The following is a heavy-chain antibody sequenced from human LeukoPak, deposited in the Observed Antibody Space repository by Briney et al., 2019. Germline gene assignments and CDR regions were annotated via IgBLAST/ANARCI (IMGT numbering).Heavy chain of an antibody. J-gene: IGHJ4*02. Sequence: SETLSLTCAVSGGSISSSNWWSWVRQPPGKGLEWIGRIYTSGSTNYKPSLKSRVTMSVDTSKNQFSLKLTSVTAADTAVYYCARDGVENSSWYPLDSWGPGTLVTVSS. CDR3: ARDGVENSSWYPLDS. CDR1: GGSISSSNW. V-gene: IGHV4-4*02. D-gene: IGHD6-13*01. CDR2: IYTSGST.